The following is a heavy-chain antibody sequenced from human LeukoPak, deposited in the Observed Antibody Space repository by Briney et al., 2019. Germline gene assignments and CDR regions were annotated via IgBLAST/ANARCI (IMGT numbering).Heavy chain of an antibody. J-gene: IGHJ6*04. CDR3: ARGGSFGELLSYYYGMDV. D-gene: IGHD3-10*01. CDR1: GYTFTSYG. V-gene: IGHV1-18*04. CDR2: ISAINGNT. Sequence: ASVKVSCKASGYTFTSYGISWVRQAPGQGLEWMGWISAINGNTNYAQKLQGRVTMTADASTSTAYMELRSLRSDDTAVYYCARGGSFGELLSYYYGMDVWCKGTTVTVSS.